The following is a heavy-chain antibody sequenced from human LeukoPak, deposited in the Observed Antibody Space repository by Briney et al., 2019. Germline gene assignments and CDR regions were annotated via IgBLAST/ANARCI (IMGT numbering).Heavy chain of an antibody. CDR3: ARGEMITFGGVIVISTFDI. D-gene: IGHD3-16*02. CDR2: INPNSGGT. CDR1: GYTFTGYY. J-gene: IGHJ3*02. V-gene: IGHV1-2*02. Sequence: ASVKVSCKASGYTFTGYYMHWVRQAPGQGLEWMGWINPNSGGTNYAQKFQGRVTMIRDTSISTAYMELNRLRSDDTAVYYCARGEMITFGGVIVISTFDIWGQGTMVTVS.